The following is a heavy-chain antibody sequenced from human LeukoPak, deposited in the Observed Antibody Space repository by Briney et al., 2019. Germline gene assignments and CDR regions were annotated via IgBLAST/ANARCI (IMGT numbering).Heavy chain of an antibody. V-gene: IGHV4-34*01. Sequence: ETLSLTCAVYGGSFGGYYWSWVRQPPGKGLEWIGEINHSGSTNYNPSLKSRVTISVDTYKNQFSLKLSSVTAADTAVYYCARAGGAIVATSFDYWGQGTLVTVSS. CDR1: GGSFGGYY. D-gene: IGHD5-12*01. J-gene: IGHJ4*02. CDR3: ARAGGAIVATSFDY. CDR2: INHSGST.